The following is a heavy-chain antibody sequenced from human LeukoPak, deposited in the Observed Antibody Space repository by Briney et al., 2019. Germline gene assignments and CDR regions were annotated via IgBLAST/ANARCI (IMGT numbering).Heavy chain of an antibody. J-gene: IGHJ4*02. D-gene: IGHD3/OR15-3a*01. V-gene: IGHV1-69*06. CDR3: ARVPQGLDSIDY. Sequence: ASVKVSCKASGGTFSSYAISWVRQAPGQGLEWMGGIIPIFGTANYAQKFQGRVTITVDKSTSTAYMELSSLRSEDTAVYYCARVPQGLDSIDYWGQGTLVTVSS. CDR2: IIPIFGTA. CDR1: GGTFSSYA.